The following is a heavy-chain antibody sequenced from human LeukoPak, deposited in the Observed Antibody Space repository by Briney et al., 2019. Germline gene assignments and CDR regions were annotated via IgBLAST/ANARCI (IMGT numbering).Heavy chain of an antibody. Sequence: PGGPLRLSCAASGFTFSSYAMHWVRQAPGKGLEGVAVISYDGSNKYYADSGKGRFTISRDNSKNTLYLQMNSLRAEDTAVYYCARDDVAAAGTGSFDYWGQGTLVTVSS. D-gene: IGHD6-13*01. CDR1: GFTFSSYA. V-gene: IGHV3-30*04. CDR3: ARDDVAAAGTGSFDY. CDR2: ISYDGSNK. J-gene: IGHJ4*02.